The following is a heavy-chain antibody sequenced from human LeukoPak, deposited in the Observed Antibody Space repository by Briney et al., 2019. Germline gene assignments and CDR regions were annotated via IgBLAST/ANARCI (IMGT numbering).Heavy chain of an antibody. J-gene: IGHJ4*02. D-gene: IGHD5-18*01. V-gene: IGHV3-9*01. CDR2: ISWNSGSI. CDR3: AKGIGYGYSYAFDY. Sequence: PGRSLRLSCAASGFTFDDYAMHWVRQAPGKGLEWVSGISWNSGSIGYADSVKGRFTISRDNAKNSLYLQMNSLRAEDTALYYCAKGIGYGYSYAFDYWGQGTLVTVSS. CDR1: GFTFDDYA.